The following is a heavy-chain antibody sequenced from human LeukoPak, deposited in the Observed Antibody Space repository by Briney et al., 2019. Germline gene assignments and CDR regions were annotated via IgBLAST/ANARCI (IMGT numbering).Heavy chain of an antibody. Sequence: ASVMVSCKASGYTFTNYYMHWVRQAPGQGLEWMGIINPSGGSTSYAQKFQGRVTMTRDTSTSTVYTELTSLRSEDTAVYYCARDQYGSGSYYYYYFDYWGQGTLVTVSS. CDR1: GYTFTNYY. D-gene: IGHD3-10*01. CDR2: INPSGGST. CDR3: ARDQYGSGSYYYYYFDY. V-gene: IGHV1-46*01. J-gene: IGHJ4*02.